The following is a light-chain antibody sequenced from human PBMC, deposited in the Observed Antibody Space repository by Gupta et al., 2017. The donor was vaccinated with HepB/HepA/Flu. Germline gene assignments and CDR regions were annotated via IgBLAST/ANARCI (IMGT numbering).Light chain of an antibody. V-gene: IGKV3-11*01. CDR3: QQRNDRLTLT. CDR1: QSVSSY. Sequence: DIVLTQSPATLYLSPGERATLSCRASQSVSSYLAWYQQKPGQAPSLLIYDASNRGTGGPARCSSGGSWAEDTTIISSLVPEDFAVYYCQQRNDRLTLTFGGGTKVEIK. J-gene: IGKJ4*01. CDR2: DAS.